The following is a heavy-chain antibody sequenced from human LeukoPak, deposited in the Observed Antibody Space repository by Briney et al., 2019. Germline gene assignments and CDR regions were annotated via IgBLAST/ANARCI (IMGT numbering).Heavy chain of an antibody. CDR1: GFTFSNYA. CDR3: AKEGAYCGRDCSGVFDY. Sequence: GGSPRLSCAASGFTFSNYAVTWVRQAPGKGLEWVSVISNRGGTTYYADSVKGRFTISRDNSKSTLYLQMNSLRAEDTAVYYCAKEGAYCGRDCSGVFDYWGQGTHVTVSS. CDR2: ISNRGGTT. D-gene: IGHD2-21*02. J-gene: IGHJ4*02. V-gene: IGHV3-23*01.